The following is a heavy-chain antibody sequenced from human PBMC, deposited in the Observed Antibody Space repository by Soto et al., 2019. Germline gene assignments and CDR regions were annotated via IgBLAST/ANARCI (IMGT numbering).Heavy chain of an antibody. CDR1: GGSISSYY. Sequence: PSETLSLTCTVSGGSISSYYWSWIRQPPGKGLEWIGYIYYSGSTNYNPSLKSRVTISVDTSKNQFSLKLGSVTAADTAVYYCAREGFWTYYYDSSGYLVWGQGTLVTVSS. CDR3: AREGFWTYYYDSSGYLV. D-gene: IGHD3-22*01. CDR2: IYYSGST. J-gene: IGHJ4*02. V-gene: IGHV4-59*12.